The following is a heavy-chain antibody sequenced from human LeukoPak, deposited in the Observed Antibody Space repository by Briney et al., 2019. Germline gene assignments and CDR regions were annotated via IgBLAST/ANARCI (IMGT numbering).Heavy chain of an antibody. CDR3: ARGAVPAAGKYNWFDP. CDR2: IYYSGSI. Sequence: SETLSLTCAVSGGSISSYYWSWIRQPPGKGLEWIGYIYYSGSINYNPSLKSRVTISVDTSKNQFSLKLSSVTAADTAVYYCARGAVPAAGKYNWFDPWGQGTLVTVSS. D-gene: IGHD2-2*01. J-gene: IGHJ5*02. CDR1: GGSISSYY. V-gene: IGHV4-59*01.